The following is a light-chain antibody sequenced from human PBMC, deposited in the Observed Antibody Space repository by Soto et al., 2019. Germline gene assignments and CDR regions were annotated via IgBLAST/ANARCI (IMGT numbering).Light chain of an antibody. CDR3: AAWDDSLNGLYV. V-gene: IGLV1-44*01. J-gene: IGLJ1*01. CDR1: SSNIGSNT. Sequence: QSVLTQPPSASGTPGQRVTISCSGSSSNIGSNTVNWYQQLPGTAPKLLIYSNNQRPSGVPDRFSGSKPGTSASLAISGLQSEDEADYYCAAWDDSLNGLYVFGTGTKVTVL. CDR2: SNN.